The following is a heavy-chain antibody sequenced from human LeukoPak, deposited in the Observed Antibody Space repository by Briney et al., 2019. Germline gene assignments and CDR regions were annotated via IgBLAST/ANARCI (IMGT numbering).Heavy chain of an antibody. Sequence: SETLSLTCAVSGGSISSTNWWSWVRQPSGKGLEWIGEIHHSGNANYNPSLKSRVTLSVDKSKNQLSLKVNSVTAADTAVYYCVANGWYSLEHWGQGTLVIVSS. V-gene: IGHV4-4*02. J-gene: IGHJ1*01. CDR3: VANGWYSLEH. CDR2: IHHSGNA. CDR1: GGSISSTNW. D-gene: IGHD6-19*01.